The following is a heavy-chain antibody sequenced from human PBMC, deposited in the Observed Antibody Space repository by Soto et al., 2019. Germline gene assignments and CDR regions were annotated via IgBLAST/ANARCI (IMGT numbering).Heavy chain of an antibody. CDR3: VRDGTKTLRDWFDP. CDR1: GASISGYY. D-gene: IGHD1-1*01. CDR2: IYATGTT. Sequence: SETLSLTCTVSGASISGYYWSWIRKSAGKGLEWIGRIYATGTTDYNPSLKSRIMMSVDTSKKQFSLRLRSVTAADTAVYYCVRDGTKTLRDWFDPWGQGISVTVS. J-gene: IGHJ5*02. V-gene: IGHV4-4*07.